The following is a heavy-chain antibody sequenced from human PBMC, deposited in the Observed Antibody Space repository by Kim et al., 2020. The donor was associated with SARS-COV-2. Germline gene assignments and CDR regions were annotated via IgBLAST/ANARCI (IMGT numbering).Heavy chain of an antibody. CDR3: ARGQVGYSYGYYYFDY. D-gene: IGHD5-18*01. J-gene: IGHJ4*02. CDR1: GGSFSGYY. V-gene: IGHV4-34*01. CDR2: INHSGST. Sequence: SETLSLTCAVYGGSFSGYYWSWIRQPPGKGLEWIGEINHSGSTNYNPSLKSRVTISVDTTKNQFSLKLSSVTAADTAVYYCARGQVGYSYGYYYFDYWGQGTLVTVSS.